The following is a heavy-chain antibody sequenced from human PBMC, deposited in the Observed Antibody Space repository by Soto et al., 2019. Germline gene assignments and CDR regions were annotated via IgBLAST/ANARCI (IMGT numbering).Heavy chain of an antibody. CDR3: ASYDSSGYYLTEY. J-gene: IGHJ4*02. CDR2: IYYSGST. V-gene: IGHV4-30-4*01. D-gene: IGHD3-22*01. CDR1: GGSISSGDYY. Sequence: QVQLQESGPGLVKPSQTLSLTCTVSGGSISSGDYYWSWIRQPPGKGLEWIGYIYYSGSTYYNPSLKSRVTISVDTSKNQFSLKLSSVTAADSAVYYCASYDSSGYYLTEYWGQGTLVTVSS.